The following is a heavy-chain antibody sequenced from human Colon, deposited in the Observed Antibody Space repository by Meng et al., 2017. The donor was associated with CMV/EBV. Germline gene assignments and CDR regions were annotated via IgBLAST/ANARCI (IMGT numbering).Heavy chain of an antibody. CDR2: LYVGHTT. CDR3: ARVGYCSGSSCYGTWFDP. Sequence: NVSHNYMSWVRQAPGKGLEWVAILYVGHTTFYADSVRGRFTISRDDSKNTLHLHMDSLRAEDTAVYFCARVGYCSGSSCYGTWFDPWGQGTLVTVSS. J-gene: IGHJ5*02. V-gene: IGHV3-53*01. D-gene: IGHD2-2*01. CDR1: NVSHNY.